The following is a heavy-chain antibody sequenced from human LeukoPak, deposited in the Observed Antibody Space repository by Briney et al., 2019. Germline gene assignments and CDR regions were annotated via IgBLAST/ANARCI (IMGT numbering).Heavy chain of an antibody. D-gene: IGHD6-19*01. CDR3: AKGAGPPWFDP. Sequence: PSETLSLTCAVYGGSFSGYYWSWIRQPPGKGLEWIGEINHSGSTNYNPSLKSRVTISVDTSKNQLSMQLNSVTAADTAVYYCAKGAGPPWFDPWGQGTLVTVSS. V-gene: IGHV4-34*01. CDR2: INHSGST. CDR1: GGSFSGYY. J-gene: IGHJ5*02.